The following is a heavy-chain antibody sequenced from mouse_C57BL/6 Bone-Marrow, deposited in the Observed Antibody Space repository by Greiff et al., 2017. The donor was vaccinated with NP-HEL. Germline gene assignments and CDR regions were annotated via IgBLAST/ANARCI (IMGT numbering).Heavy chain of an antibody. Sequence: QVQLKQSGAELARPGASVKLSCKASGYTFTSYGISWVKQRTGQGLEWIGEIYPRSGNTYYNEKFKGKATLTADKSSSTAYMELRSLTSEDSAVYFCARKVTTTYYFDYWGQGTTLTVSS. D-gene: IGHD2-2*01. CDR3: ARKVTTTYYFDY. J-gene: IGHJ2*01. CDR2: IYPRSGNT. V-gene: IGHV1-81*01. CDR1: GYTFTSYG.